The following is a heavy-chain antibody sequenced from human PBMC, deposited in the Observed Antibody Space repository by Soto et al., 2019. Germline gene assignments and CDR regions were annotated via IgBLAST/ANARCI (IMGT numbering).Heavy chain of an antibody. Sequence: PGGSLRLSCAASGFTFSSYSMNWVRQAPGKGLEWVSSISSSSSYIYYADSVKGRFTISRDNAKNSLYLQMNSLRAEDTAVYYCARDYLGLYGSGSYPYDYWGQGTLVTVSS. CDR2: ISSSSSYI. V-gene: IGHV3-21*01. J-gene: IGHJ4*02. CDR1: GFTFSSYS. CDR3: ARDYLGLYGSGSYPYDY. D-gene: IGHD3-10*01.